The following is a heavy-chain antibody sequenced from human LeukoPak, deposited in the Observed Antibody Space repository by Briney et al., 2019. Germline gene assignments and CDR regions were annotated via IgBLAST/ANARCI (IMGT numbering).Heavy chain of an antibody. V-gene: IGHV4-30-4*08. J-gene: IGHJ5*02. Sequence: SETLSLTCTVSGGSISSGDYYWSWIRQPPGKGLEWIGYIYYSGSTYYNPSLKSRVTISVDTSKNQFSLNLSSVTAADTAVYYCALRLAAAAGAWFDPWGQGTLVTVSS. CDR1: GGSISSGDYY. CDR2: IYYSGST. CDR3: ALRLAAAAGAWFDP. D-gene: IGHD6-13*01.